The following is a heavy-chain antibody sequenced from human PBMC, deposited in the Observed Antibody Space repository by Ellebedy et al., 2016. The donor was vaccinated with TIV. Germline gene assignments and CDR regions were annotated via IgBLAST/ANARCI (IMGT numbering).Heavy chain of an antibody. D-gene: IGHD3-22*01. V-gene: IGHV3-30*18. CDR2: ISYDGSNK. J-gene: IGHJ4*02. CDR1: GFIFNNYG. CDR3: AKDLGDSSGYYWGVFDY. Sequence: GESLKISCAASGFIFNNYGIHWVRQAPGKGLEWVAVISYDGSNKYYEDSVKGRFTISRDNSKNTLYLQMNSLRAEDTAVYYCAKDLGDSSGYYWGVFDYWGQGTLVTVSS.